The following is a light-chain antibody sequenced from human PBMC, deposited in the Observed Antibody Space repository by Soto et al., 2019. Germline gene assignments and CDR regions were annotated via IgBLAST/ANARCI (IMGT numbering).Light chain of an antibody. V-gene: IGKV3-20*01. CDR2: GTS. CDR1: QSICSSC. Sequence: EIVLTQSPDTLSLSPGIRATLSCRASQSICSSCLAWYQQKPGQAPRLLIYGTSSRATGIPDRFSGSGSGTDFTLTISRLEPEDFAGYYCQQYGSSPPYTFGQGTKLEIK. J-gene: IGKJ2*01. CDR3: QQYGSSPPYT.